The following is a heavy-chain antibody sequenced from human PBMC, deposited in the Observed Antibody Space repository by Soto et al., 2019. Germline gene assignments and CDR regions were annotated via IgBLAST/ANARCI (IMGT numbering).Heavy chain of an antibody. D-gene: IGHD3-3*01. Sequence: SETLSLTCTVSGGSISSGGYYWSWIRQHPGKGLEWIGYIYYSGSTYYNPSLKSRVTISVDTSKNQFSLKLSSVTAADTAVYYCARTGGDFWSGYSNYYYYYMDVWGKGTTVTVSS. V-gene: IGHV4-31*03. CDR3: ARTGGDFWSGYSNYYYYYMDV. CDR1: GGSISSGGYY. CDR2: IYYSGST. J-gene: IGHJ6*03.